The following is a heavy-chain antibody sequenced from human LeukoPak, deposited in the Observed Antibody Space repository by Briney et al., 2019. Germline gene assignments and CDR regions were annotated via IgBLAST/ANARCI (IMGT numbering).Heavy chain of an antibody. J-gene: IGHJ4*02. D-gene: IGHD3-3*01. CDR1: GYTFTSYG. CDR3: ARCRRDYGFWSGYLTFDY. V-gene: IGHV1-18*01. CDR2: ISAYNGNT. Sequence: ASVKVSCKASGYTFTSYGISWVRQAPGQGLEWMGWISAYNGNTNYAQKLQGRVTMTTDTSTSTAYMELRSLRSDDTAVYYCARCRRDYGFWSGYLTFDYWGQGTLVTVSS.